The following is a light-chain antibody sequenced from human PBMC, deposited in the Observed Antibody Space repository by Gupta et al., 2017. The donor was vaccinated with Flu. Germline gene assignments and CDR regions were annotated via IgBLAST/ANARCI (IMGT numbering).Light chain of an antibody. J-gene: IGKJ1*01. V-gene: IGKV3-20*01. CDR2: GAS. CDR1: QRVSSSY. CDR3: QQDGGSPRT. Sequence: DIVLTQSPGTLSLSPGERATLSCRASQRVSSSYLAWYQQKPGQAPRLLIYGASSRATGIPDRFSGSGSGTDFTLTISRLDPEDFAVYYCQQDGGSPRTFGQGTKLEIK.